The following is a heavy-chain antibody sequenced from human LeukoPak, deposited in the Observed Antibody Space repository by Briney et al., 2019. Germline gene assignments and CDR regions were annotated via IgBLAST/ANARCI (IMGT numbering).Heavy chain of an antibody. CDR1: GGSFSRYA. Sequence: SVKLSCTASGGSFSRYAISWVRQAPGQGLEWMGGIIPIFGTANYAQKFQGRVTITADESTSTAYMEVSSLRSEDTAVYYCARAYSGYDFFDYWGQGILVTVSS. CDR3: ARAYSGYDFFDY. CDR2: IIPIFGTA. J-gene: IGHJ4*02. D-gene: IGHD5-12*01. V-gene: IGHV1-69*01.